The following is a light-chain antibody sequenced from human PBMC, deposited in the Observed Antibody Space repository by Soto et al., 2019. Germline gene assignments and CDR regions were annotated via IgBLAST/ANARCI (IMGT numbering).Light chain of an antibody. V-gene: IGKV3-20*01. CDR3: QQYGRSPYT. CDR2: GAS. Sequence: EIVLTQSPGTLSLSPGERATLSCRASQSVSSNYLAWYQQKPGQAPRLLIYGASSRATGIPDRFSGSGSGTDFTLTISRLEPEDFAVYYCQQYGRSPYTFGQGTKVDIK. CDR1: QSVSSNY. J-gene: IGKJ2*01.